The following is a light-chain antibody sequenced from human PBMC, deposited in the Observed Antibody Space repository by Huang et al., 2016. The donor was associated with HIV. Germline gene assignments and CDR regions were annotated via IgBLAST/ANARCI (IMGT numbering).Light chain of an antibody. Sequence: DIQMTQSPSSLSASVGDSVTITCRASHTISNFLNWYQQKPGQAPQVLIAAASSSQSGVPSRFSDSGSGTDFTLTITNLQPEDFATYDCQQSYNTPRTFGQGTRLEI. CDR2: AAS. CDR3: QQSYNTPRT. V-gene: IGKV1-39*01. J-gene: IGKJ1*01. CDR1: HTISNF.